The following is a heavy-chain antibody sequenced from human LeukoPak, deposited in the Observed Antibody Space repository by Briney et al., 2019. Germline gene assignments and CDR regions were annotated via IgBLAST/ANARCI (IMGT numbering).Heavy chain of an antibody. V-gene: IGHV4-34*01. J-gene: IGHJ6*02. CDR2: INHSGST. Sequence: SETLSLTCAVYGGSFSGYYWSWIRQPPGKGLEWIGEINHSGSTNYNPSLKSRVTISVDTSKNQFSLKLSSVTAADTAVYYCARYLGYCSSTSCYYYYYYGMDVWGQGTTVTVSS. CDR1: GGSFSGYY. D-gene: IGHD2-2*01. CDR3: ARYLGYCSSTSCYYYYYYGMDV.